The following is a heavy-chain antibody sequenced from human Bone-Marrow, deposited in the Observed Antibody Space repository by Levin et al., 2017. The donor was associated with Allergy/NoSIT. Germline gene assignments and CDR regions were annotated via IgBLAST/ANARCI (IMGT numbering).Heavy chain of an antibody. J-gene: IGHJ4*02. D-gene: IGHD4-17*01. CDR2: ISATSSFS. V-gene: IGHV3-21*01. CDR1: GFAFNGYT. Sequence: GGSLRLSCQASGFAFNGYTMNWVRQAPGKGLEWVSFISATSSFSYYRDSVRGRFTISIDNAKNTLYLQMNTLRADDTAVYFCATQIVTTSPQEVAFWGQGTLVIVSS. CDR3: ATQIVTTSPQEVAF.